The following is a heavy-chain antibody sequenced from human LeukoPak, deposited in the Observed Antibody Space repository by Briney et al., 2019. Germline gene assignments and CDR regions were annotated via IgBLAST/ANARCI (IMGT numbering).Heavy chain of an antibody. V-gene: IGHV4-34*01. CDR2: INHSGST. CDR3: ARGSTRDL. D-gene: IGHD2/OR15-2a*01. Sequence: SETLSLTCAVYGGSFSGYYWSWIRQPPGKGLEWIGEINHSGSTNYNSSLKSRVTISVDTSKNQFSLKLSSVTAADTAVYYCARGSTRDLWGRGTLVTVSS. J-gene: IGHJ2*01. CDR1: GGSFSGYY.